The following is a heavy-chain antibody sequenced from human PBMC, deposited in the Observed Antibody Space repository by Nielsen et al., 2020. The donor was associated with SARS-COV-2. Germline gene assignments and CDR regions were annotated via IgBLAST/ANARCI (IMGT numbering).Heavy chain of an antibody. V-gene: IGHV3-23*01. CDR3: AKSGYCNGGICYSTEFFQD. J-gene: IGHJ1*01. Sequence: GESLKISCVVSGFTISTYAMSWVRQAPGKGLEWVSAISASTYYADSVKGRFTISRDNAKNSIHLQMNSLRAEDTAVYYCAKSGYCNGGICYSTEFFQDWGQGTLVTVSS. D-gene: IGHD2-15*01. CDR2: ISAST. CDR1: GFTISTYA.